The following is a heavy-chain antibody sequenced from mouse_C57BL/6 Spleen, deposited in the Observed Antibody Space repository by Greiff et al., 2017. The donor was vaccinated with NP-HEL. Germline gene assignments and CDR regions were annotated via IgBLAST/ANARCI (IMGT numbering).Heavy chain of an antibody. CDR3: TRHGSSGLTIYAMDY. Sequence: VQLQQSGAELVRPGASVTLSCKASGYTFTDYEMHWVKQPPVPGLDWIGAIDPETGGTSSNQKFKGKAILTADKSSSTAYMELRSLTYEDSAVYYCTRHGSSGLTIYAMDYWGQGTSVTVSS. CDR2: IDPETGGT. CDR1: GYTFTDYE. V-gene: IGHV1-15*01. J-gene: IGHJ4*01. D-gene: IGHD3-2*02.